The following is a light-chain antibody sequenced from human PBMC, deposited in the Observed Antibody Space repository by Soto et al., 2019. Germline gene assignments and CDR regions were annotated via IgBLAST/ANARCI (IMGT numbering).Light chain of an antibody. V-gene: IGKV3-20*01. Sequence: EIVLTQSPGTLSLSPGERATLSCRASQSVSSSYLAWYQQKPGQAPRLLIYDASSRATGIPDRFSGSGSGTDFTLTISSLEPEDSAVYFCQQYGSSPTFGQGTKVDIK. J-gene: IGKJ1*01. CDR2: DAS. CDR1: QSVSSSY. CDR3: QQYGSSPT.